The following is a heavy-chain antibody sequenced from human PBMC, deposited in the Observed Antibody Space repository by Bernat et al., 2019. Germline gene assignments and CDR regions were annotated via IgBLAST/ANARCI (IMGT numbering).Heavy chain of an antibody. Sequence: VQLVESGGGVVQPGRSLRLSCAASGFTFSSYAMHWVRQAPGKGLEWVAVISYDGSNKYYADSVKGRFTISRDNSKNTLYLQMNSLRAEDTAVYYCARPLRYYDFWSGQSDWGQGTLVTVSS. CDR3: ARPLRYYDFWSGQSD. CDR2: ISYDGSNK. CDR1: GFTFSSYA. D-gene: IGHD3-3*01. V-gene: IGHV3-30-3*01. J-gene: IGHJ4*02.